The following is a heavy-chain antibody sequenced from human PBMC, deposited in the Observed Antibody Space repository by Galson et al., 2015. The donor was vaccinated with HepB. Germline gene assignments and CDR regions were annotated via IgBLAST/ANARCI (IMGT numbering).Heavy chain of an antibody. D-gene: IGHD3-22*01. Sequence: TLSLTCTVSGGSISSGGFSWSWIRQPPGKGLEWIGYIYHSGSTSYNPTLKRRVTISVDTSKNQFSLRLTSVTAADTAVYYCARAPRRYFYDSSGPSASSYFDNWGQGTLVTVSS. CDR1: GGSISSGGFS. J-gene: IGHJ4*02. CDR2: IYHSGST. CDR3: ARAPRRYFYDSSGPSASSYFDN. V-gene: IGHV4-30-2*01.